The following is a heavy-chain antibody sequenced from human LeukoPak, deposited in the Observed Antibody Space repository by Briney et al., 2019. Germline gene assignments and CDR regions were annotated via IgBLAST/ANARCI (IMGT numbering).Heavy chain of an antibody. CDR1: GFTFSTYG. D-gene: IGHD1-26*01. CDR2: ISYDGSNK. CDR3: AKAFGWELTDSVDY. Sequence: GGSLRLSCAASGFTFSTYGMRWVRQAPGKGLEWVAVISYDGSNKYYADSVKGRFTISRDNSKNTLYLQMNSLRAEDTAVYYCAKAFGWELTDSVDYWGQGTLVTVSS. J-gene: IGHJ4*02. V-gene: IGHV3-30*18.